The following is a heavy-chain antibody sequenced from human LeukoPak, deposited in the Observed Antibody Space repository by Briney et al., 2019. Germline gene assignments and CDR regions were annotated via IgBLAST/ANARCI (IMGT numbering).Heavy chain of an antibody. CDR1: GFTFSSYA. D-gene: IGHD6-19*01. V-gene: IGHV3-7*01. CDR3: ARLSSGWYLGVY. CDR2: IKQDGSEK. J-gene: IGHJ4*02. Sequence: GGSLRLSCAASGFTFSSYAMSWVRQAPGKGLEWVANIKQDGSEKYYVDSVKGRFTISRDNAKNSLYLQMNSLRAEDTAVYYCARLSSGWYLGVYWGQGTPVTVSS.